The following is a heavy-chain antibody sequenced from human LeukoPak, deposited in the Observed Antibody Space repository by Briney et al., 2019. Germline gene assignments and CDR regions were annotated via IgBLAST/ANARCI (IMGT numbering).Heavy chain of an antibody. CDR1: GYTFTSYY. CDR2: INPSGGST. J-gene: IGHJ4*02. Sequence: EASVKVSCKASGYTFTSYYMHWVRQAPGQGLERMGIINPSGGSTSYAQKFQGRVTMTRDMSTSTVYMELSSLRSEDTAVYYCARNKPINTAMGGLDYWGQGTLVTVSS. D-gene: IGHD5-18*01. CDR3: ARNKPINTAMGGLDY. V-gene: IGHV1-46*01.